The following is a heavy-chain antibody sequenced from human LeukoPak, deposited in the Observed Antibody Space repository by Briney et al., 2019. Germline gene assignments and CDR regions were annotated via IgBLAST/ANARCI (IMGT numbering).Heavy chain of an antibody. CDR1: GGSFSGYY. V-gene: IGHV4-34*01. J-gene: IGHJ4*02. Sequence: SETLSLTCAVYGGSFSGYYWSWIRQPPGKGLEWIGEINDSGSTNYNPSLKSRVTISVDTSKNQFSLKLSSVTAADTAVYYCARGGYDYVWGSYRRGYFDYWGQGTQVTVSS. CDR3: ARGGYDYVWGSYRRGYFDY. CDR2: INDSGST. D-gene: IGHD3-16*02.